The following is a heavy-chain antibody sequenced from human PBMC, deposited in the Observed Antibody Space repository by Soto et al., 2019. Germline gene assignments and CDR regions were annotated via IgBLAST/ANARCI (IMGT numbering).Heavy chain of an antibody. CDR2: INPSGGST. V-gene: IGHV1-46*01. Sequence: QVQLVQSGAEVKKPGASVKVSCKASGYTFTSYYMHWVRQAPGQGLEWMGIINPSGGSTSYAQKFKGRVTMTRDTSTSTVYMELSSLRSEDTAVYYCARLSGYCISTSCYEDYYYGMDVWGQGTTVTVSS. D-gene: IGHD2-2*01. CDR3: ARLSGYCISTSCYEDYYYGMDV. J-gene: IGHJ6*02. CDR1: GYTFTSYY.